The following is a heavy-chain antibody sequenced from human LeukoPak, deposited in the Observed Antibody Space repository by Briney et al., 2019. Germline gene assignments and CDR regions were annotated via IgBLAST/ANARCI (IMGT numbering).Heavy chain of an antibody. Sequence: SETLSLTCAVYGGSFSGYYWSWIRQPPGKGLEWIGEINHSGSTNYNPSLKSRVTLSVDTSKNQFSLKLSSVTAADTAVYYCARGGYDFWSGYYTDWFDPWGQGTLVTVSS. D-gene: IGHD3-3*01. CDR3: ARGGYDFWSGYYTDWFDP. V-gene: IGHV4-34*01. CDR2: INHSGST. CDR1: GGSFSGYY. J-gene: IGHJ5*02.